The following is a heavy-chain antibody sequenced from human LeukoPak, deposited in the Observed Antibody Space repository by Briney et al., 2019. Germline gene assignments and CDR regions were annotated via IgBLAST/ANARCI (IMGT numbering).Heavy chain of an antibody. CDR2: INPNSGGT. V-gene: IGHV1-2*02. J-gene: IGHJ4*02. D-gene: IGHD3-22*01. Sequence: GASVKVSCKASGYTFTGYYMHWVRQAPGQGLEWMGWINPNSGGTHYAQKFQGRVTMTRDTSISTAYMELSRLRSDDTAVYYCARGYYYDSSGYYEGLDYFDYWGQGTLVTVSS. CDR1: GYTFTGYY. CDR3: ARGYYYDSSGYYEGLDYFDY.